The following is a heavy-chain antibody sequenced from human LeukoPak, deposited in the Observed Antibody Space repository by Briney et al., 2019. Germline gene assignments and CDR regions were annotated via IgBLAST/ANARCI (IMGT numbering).Heavy chain of an antibody. Sequence: GGSLRLSCAASGFTFSSYWMGWVRQAPGKGLEWVANIKQDGTEKHYVDFVKGRFTISRDNAKNSLYLQMNSLRVEDTAVYFCTRVRTSGEEDYWGQGTLVTVSS. CDR1: GFTFSSYW. D-gene: IGHD3-10*01. V-gene: IGHV3-7*01. J-gene: IGHJ4*02. CDR3: TRVRTSGEEDY. CDR2: IKQDGTEK.